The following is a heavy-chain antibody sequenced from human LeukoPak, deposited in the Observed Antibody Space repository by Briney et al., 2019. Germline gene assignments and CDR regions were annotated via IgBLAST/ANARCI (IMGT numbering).Heavy chain of an antibody. CDR2: IWYDGNDK. V-gene: IGHV3-33*01. CDR1: GFTFSSYG. Sequence: GGSLRLSCAASGFTFSSYGIHWVRQAPGKGLEWVALIWYDGNDKYYADSVKGRFTFTRDNSKDTLYLQMNSLRAEDTAVYYCARDRRYGALYYFDYWGQGTLVTVSS. J-gene: IGHJ4*02. CDR3: ARDRRYGALYYFDY. D-gene: IGHD4-17*01.